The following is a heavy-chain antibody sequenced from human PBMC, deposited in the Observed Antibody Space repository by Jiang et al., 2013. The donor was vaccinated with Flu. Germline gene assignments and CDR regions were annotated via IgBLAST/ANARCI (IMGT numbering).Heavy chain of an antibody. CDR1: GYTFTAYY. CDR3: AVEIAIVGGDIYGMDV. Sequence: GAEVKKPGASVKVSCQPSGYTFTAYYIHWVRQAPGQGLEWMGWINPNTKGTNYAQKFQGRVTMTRDTSINTAYMELSRLRSDDTAVYFCAVEIAIVGGDIYGMDVWGQGTTVTVSS. V-gene: IGHV1-2*02. D-gene: IGHD2/OR15-2a*01. CDR2: INPNTKGT. J-gene: IGHJ6*02.